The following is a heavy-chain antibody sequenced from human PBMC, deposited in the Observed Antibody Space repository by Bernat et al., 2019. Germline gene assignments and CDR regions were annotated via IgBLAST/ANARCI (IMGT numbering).Heavy chain of an antibody. CDR3: ARVDGGGSTRPFDY. V-gene: IGHV3-30-3*01. Sequence: QVQLVESGGGVVQPGRSLRLSCAASGFSLSSYAIHWFRQAPGKGLEWVVVISDDGSNRYYADSVTGRFTISRDNSKNTLYLQMNSLRAEDTAVYYCARVDGGGSTRPFDYWGQGTLVTVSS. D-gene: IGHD3-16*01. J-gene: IGHJ4*02. CDR2: ISDDGSNR. CDR1: GFSLSSYA.